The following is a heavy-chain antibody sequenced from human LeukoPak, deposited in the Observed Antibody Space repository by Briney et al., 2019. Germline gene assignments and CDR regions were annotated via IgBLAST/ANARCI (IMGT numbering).Heavy chain of an antibody. D-gene: IGHD3-3*01. V-gene: IGHV4-31*03. Sequence: SQTLSLTCTVSGGSISSGGYYWSWIRQHPGKGLEWIGYIYYSGSTYYNPSLKSRVTISVDTSKNQFSLKLSSVTAADTAVYYCAREIFWSGYFDYWGQGTLVTVSS. CDR3: AREIFWSGYFDY. CDR1: GGSISSGGYY. J-gene: IGHJ4*02. CDR2: IYYSGST.